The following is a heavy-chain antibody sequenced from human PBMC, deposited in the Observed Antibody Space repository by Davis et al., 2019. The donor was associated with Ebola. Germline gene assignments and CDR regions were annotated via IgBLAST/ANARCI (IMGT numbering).Heavy chain of an antibody. Sequence: GESLKISCAASGFTFSSYWMSWVRQASGKGLEWVGRIRSKANSYATAYAASVKGRFTISRDDSKNTAYLQMNSLKTEDTAVYYCTSSASTEDFDYWGQGTLVTVSS. V-gene: IGHV3-73*01. CDR3: TSSASTEDFDY. CDR1: GFTFSSYW. J-gene: IGHJ4*02. D-gene: IGHD4-17*01. CDR2: IRSKANSYAT.